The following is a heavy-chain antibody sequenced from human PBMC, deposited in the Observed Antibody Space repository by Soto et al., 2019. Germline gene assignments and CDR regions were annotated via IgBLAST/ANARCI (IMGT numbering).Heavy chain of an antibody. D-gene: IGHD2-15*01. Sequence: GGSLRLSCAASGFTFSSYAMHWVRQAPGKGLEYVSAISSNGGSTYYANSVKGRFTISRDNSKNTLYLQMGSLRAEDMAVYYCARAREVCSGGSCYPSSFDYWGQGTLVTVSS. V-gene: IGHV3-64*01. CDR1: GFTFSSYA. CDR2: ISSNGGST. CDR3: ARAREVCSGGSCYPSSFDY. J-gene: IGHJ4*02.